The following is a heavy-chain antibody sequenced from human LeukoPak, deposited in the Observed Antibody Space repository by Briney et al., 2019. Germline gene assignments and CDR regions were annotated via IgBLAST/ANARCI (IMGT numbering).Heavy chain of an antibody. CDR1: GGSISSTNW. Sequence: SETLSLTCAVSGGSISSTNWWSWVRQPPGKGLEWIGEIYHSGSTNYNPSLKSRVTISVDKSKNQFSLQLSSVTAADTAVYYCARIRTTLENYYDSLNAFDIWGQGTMVTVSS. D-gene: IGHD3-22*01. V-gene: IGHV4-4*02. J-gene: IGHJ3*02. CDR3: ARIRTTLENYYDSLNAFDI. CDR2: IYHSGST.